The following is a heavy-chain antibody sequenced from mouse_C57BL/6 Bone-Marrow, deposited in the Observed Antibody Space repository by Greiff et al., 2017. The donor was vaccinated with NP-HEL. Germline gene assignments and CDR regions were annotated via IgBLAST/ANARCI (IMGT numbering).Heavy chain of an antibody. V-gene: IGHV1-7*01. Sequence: QVQLQQSGAELAKPGASVKLSCKASGYTFTSYWMHWVKQRPGQGLEWIGNINPSSGYTKYNQKFKDKATLTADKSSSTAYMQLSSLTYEDSAVYYCARQSFPLLRPFAYWGQGTLVTVSA. CDR1: GYTFTSYW. D-gene: IGHD1-1*01. CDR2: INPSSGYT. CDR3: ARQSFPLLRPFAY. J-gene: IGHJ3*01.